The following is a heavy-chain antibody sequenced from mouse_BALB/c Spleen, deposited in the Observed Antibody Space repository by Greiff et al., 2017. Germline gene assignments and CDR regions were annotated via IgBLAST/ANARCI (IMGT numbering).Heavy chain of an antibody. Sequence: VQLQESGAELVKPGASVKLSCKASGYTFTSYYMYWVKQRPGQGLEWIGEINPSNGGTNFNEKFKSKATLTVDKSSSTAYMQLSSLTSEDSAVYYCTTLLEAMDYWGQGTSVTVSS. CDR1: GYTFTSYY. J-gene: IGHJ4*01. CDR3: TTLLEAMDY. CDR2: INPSNGGT. V-gene: IGHV1S16*01. D-gene: IGHD1-2*01.